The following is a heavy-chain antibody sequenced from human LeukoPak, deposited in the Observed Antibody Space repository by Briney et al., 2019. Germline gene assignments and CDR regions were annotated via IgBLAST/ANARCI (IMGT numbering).Heavy chain of an antibody. CDR3: AKRDYDYVWGSYRYYFDY. V-gene: IGHV3-23*01. Sequence: GGSLRLSCAASGFTFSSYAMSWVRQAPGKGLEWVSAISGSGHSTNYADSVKGRFTISRDNSKNTLYLQMNSLRAEDTAVYYCAKRDYDYVWGSYRYYFDYWGQGTLVTVSS. J-gene: IGHJ4*02. CDR2: ISGSGHST. D-gene: IGHD3-16*02. CDR1: GFTFSSYA.